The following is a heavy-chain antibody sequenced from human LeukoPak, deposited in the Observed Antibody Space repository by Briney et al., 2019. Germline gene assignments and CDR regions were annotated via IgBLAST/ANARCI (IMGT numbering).Heavy chain of an antibody. CDR1: GFTFSSYS. D-gene: IGHD3-22*01. V-gene: IGHV3-21*01. J-gene: IGHJ5*02. Sequence: GGSLRLSCAASGFTFSSYSMNWVRQAPGKGLEWVSSISSSSRYIYYADSVKGRFTISRDNAKNSLYLQMNSLRAEDTAVYYCARSPYYYDSSGYYYAWFDPWGQGTLVTVSS. CDR2: ISSSSRYI. CDR3: ARSPYYYDSSGYYYAWFDP.